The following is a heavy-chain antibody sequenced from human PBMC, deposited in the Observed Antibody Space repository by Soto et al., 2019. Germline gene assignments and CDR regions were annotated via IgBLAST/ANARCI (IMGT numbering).Heavy chain of an antibody. CDR3: ARGHSTDCSNGVCSFFYNHEMNV. CDR1: GYSFTDYH. CDR2: INPKSGGT. D-gene: IGHD2-8*01. V-gene: IGHV1-2*04. J-gene: IGHJ6*02. Sequence: ALVKVSCKASGYSFTDYHIHWVRQAPGQGLEWLGRINPKSGGTSTAQKFQGWVIMTRDRSISKVFMELTRLRSDETAVYFCARGHSTDCSNGVCSFFYNHEMNVWGQGTTVTVSS.